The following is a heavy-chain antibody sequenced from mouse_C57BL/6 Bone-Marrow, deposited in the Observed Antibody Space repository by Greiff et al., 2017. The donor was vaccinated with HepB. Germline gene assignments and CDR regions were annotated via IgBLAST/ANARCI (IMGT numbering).Heavy chain of an antibody. CDR3: ARPLLHWYFDV. J-gene: IGHJ1*03. CDR2: ISSGSSTI. V-gene: IGHV5-17*01. Sequence: EVQLQESGGGLVKPGGSLKLSCAASGFTFSDYGMHWVRQAPEKGLEWVAYISSGSSTIYYADTVKGRFTISRDNAKNTLFLQMTSLRSEDTAMYYCARPLLHWYFDVWGTGTTVTVSS. CDR1: GFTFSDYG. D-gene: IGHD1-1*01.